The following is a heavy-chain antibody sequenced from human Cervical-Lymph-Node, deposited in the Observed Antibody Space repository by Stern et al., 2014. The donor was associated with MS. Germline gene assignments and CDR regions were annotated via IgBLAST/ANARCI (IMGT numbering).Heavy chain of an antibody. Sequence: VQLVESGAEVKKPGSSVKVSCTASGDTFINFGISLVRQAPGQGLEWMGGFIPLFGTTEYVEKFQGRLTINADESATTVYMELSSLRSEDTAVYYCARDNDDNGMDVWGQGTTVIVSS. V-gene: IGHV1-69*01. CDR1: GDTFINFG. J-gene: IGHJ6*02. D-gene: IGHD1-1*01. CDR2: FIPLFGTT. CDR3: ARDNDDNGMDV.